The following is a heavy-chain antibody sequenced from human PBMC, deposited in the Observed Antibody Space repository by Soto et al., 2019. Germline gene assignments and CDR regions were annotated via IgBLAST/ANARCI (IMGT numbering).Heavy chain of an antibody. CDR2: ISGNGGNT. D-gene: IGHD3-16*01. J-gene: IGHJ4*02. CDR1: GLTFSNYA. V-gene: IGHV3-23*01. CDR3: SGEGGGSHGHY. Sequence: EVQLLESGGGLVQPGGSLRLSCAASGLTFSNYAMSWVRQAPGKGLEWVSAISGNGGNTYYADSVKGRFTISRDNSKNPLYLQMNSLRAGDAAVYYCSGEGGGSHGHYWGQGTLVTVSS.